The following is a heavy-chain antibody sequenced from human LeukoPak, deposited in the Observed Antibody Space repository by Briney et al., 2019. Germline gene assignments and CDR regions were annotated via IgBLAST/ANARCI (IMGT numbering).Heavy chain of an antibody. J-gene: IGHJ4*02. D-gene: IGHD3-10*02. CDR3: AREVTRLGSGLDY. Sequence: ASVKVSCKASGYTFTNYGISWVRQAPGQGREWMGWISAYNGYTDYAQKLQFRVTMTTDTSTSTAYMELRSLRSDDTAVYYCAREVTRLGSGLDYWGQGTLVTVSS. CDR2: ISAYNGYT. V-gene: IGHV1-18*01. CDR1: GYTFTNYG.